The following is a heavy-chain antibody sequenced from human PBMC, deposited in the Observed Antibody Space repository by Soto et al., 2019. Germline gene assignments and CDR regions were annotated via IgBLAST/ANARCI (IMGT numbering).Heavy chain of an antibody. J-gene: IGHJ3*02. V-gene: IGHV1-18*01. D-gene: IGHD3-3*01. CDR2: ISAYNGNT. CDR3: ARDKLAYDFWSGYYSLGPDAFDI. Sequence: ASVKVSCKASGYTFASYGISWLRQAPGQGLEWMGWISAYNGNTNYAQKLQGRVTMTTDTSTSTAYMELRSLRSDDTAVYYCARDKLAYDFWSGYYSLGPDAFDIWGQGTMVTVSS. CDR1: GYTFASYG.